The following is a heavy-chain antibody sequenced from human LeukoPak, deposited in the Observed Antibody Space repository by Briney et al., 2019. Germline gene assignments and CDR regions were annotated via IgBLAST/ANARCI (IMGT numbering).Heavy chain of an antibody. CDR3: AREGYCSGGSCDNWFDP. Sequence: YYWSWIRQPPGKGLEWIGYIYHSGSTYYNPSLKSRVTISVDRSKNQFSLNLSSVTAADTAVYYCAREGYCSGGSCDNWFDPWGQGTLVTVSS. CDR1: YY. V-gene: IGHV4-30-2*01. J-gene: IGHJ5*02. D-gene: IGHD2-15*01. CDR2: IYHSGST.